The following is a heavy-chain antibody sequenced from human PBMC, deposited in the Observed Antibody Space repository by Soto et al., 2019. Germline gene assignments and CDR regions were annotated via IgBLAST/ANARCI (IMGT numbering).Heavy chain of an antibody. J-gene: IGHJ4*02. CDR3: VKGEDVIVVIVYDY. CDR2: VSGSGGTT. Sequence: GGSLRLSCAASGFTFSSYAMSWVRQAPGKGLEWVSSVSGSGGTTQYADSVKGRFTISRDNSKNTLYLQMNSLRAEDTALYYCVKGEDVIVVIVYDYWGQGTPVTVSS. V-gene: IGHV3-23*01. CDR1: GFTFSSYA. D-gene: IGHD2-21*01.